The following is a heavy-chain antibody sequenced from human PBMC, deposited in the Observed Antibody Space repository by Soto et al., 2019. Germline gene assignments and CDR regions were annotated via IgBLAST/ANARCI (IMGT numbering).Heavy chain of an antibody. CDR2: IFPSGST. D-gene: IGHD5-18*01. V-gene: IGHV4-4*07. Sequence: WTWIRQPAGKGLEWIGRIFPSGSTNYHPSLRGRVTMSVDTSKNLFSLKLSSVTAADTALYYCASEGTAMKLHYWGQGTLVTVSS. CDR3: ASEGTAMKLHY. J-gene: IGHJ4*02.